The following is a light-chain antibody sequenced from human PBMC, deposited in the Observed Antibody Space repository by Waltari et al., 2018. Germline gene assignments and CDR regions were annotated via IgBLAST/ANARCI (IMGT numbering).Light chain of an antibody. CDR3: QQYNNWPLT. Sequence: EIVMTQSPATLSVSPGERATLSCRASQSVSTNLAWYQQHPGQAPRLLIHGTSTRATGIPARFSGIGSGTEFTLTISSLQSEDFAVYYCQQYNNWPLTFGGGTKVEIK. CDR1: QSVSTN. CDR2: GTS. V-gene: IGKV3-15*01. J-gene: IGKJ4*01.